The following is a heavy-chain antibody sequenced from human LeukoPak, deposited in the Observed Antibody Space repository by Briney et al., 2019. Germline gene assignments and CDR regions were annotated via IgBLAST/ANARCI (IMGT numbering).Heavy chain of an antibody. CDR1: GLSFSTYG. D-gene: IGHD3-10*02. Sequence: TGGCLRLSCAVAGLSFSTYGTRWDRQAAGRGLEWDASISHGGDSTHYADSVEGRFTISRDTSKNTLYLQMNSLRADDTALYYCAKFFLPDHAGCTGSRWGQRTLVTVSS. V-gene: IGHV3-23*01. CDR3: AKFFLPDHAGCTGSR. J-gene: IGHJ4*02. CDR2: ISHGGDST.